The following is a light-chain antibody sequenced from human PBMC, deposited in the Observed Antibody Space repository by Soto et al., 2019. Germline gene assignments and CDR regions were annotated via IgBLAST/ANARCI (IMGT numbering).Light chain of an antibody. V-gene: IGLV1-44*01. CDR2: ADT. J-gene: IGLJ2*01. Sequence: QSVLTQPPSASGAPGQSVAISCSGSSSNIGRKSVNWYQHLPGTAPKLLMYADTHRPAGVPDRFSGSKSGTSASLAISGLQSDDEADYYCATWDVSLNGVVFGGGTKVTVL. CDR1: SSNIGRKS. CDR3: ATWDVSLNGVV.